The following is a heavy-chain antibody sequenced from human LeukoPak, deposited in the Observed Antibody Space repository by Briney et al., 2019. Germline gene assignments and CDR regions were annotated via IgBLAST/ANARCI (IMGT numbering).Heavy chain of an antibody. Sequence: GGSLRLSCAASGFSFSNAWMSWVRQAPGEGLEWVGRIKSKTDGGTTNYAAPVKGRFTISRDDPKNTLYLQMNSLKTEDTAVYYCSTVSRELPLGAFDIWGQGTMVTVSS. J-gene: IGHJ3*02. CDR1: GFSFSNAW. CDR2: IKSKTDGGTT. D-gene: IGHD1-7*01. CDR3: STVSRELPLGAFDI. V-gene: IGHV3-15*01.